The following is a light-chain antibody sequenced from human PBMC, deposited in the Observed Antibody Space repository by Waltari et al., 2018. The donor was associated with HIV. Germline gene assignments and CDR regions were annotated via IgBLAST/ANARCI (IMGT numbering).Light chain of an antibody. CDR3: CSYAGSSTLV. CDR1: SSDVGSYTL. CDR2: EVS. Sequence: QSALTQPASVSGSPGQSITISCTGTSSDVGSYTLVSWYQQHPGKAPKLMIYEVSKRPSGVSNRFSGSKSGNTASLIISGLQAEDEADYYCCSYAGSSTLVFGGGTKLTVL. V-gene: IGLV2-23*02. J-gene: IGLJ2*01.